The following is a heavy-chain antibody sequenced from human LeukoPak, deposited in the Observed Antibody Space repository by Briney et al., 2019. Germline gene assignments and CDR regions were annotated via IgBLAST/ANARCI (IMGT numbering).Heavy chain of an antibody. J-gene: IGHJ3*02. D-gene: IGHD5-12*01. CDR2: ISAYYGNT. Sequence: GASVKLSCTASGYSFTSYGISWVRQAHGPGLEWMGWISAYYGNTNYAQKLQGRATMPTDTSTSTASMELRSLRSDDTAVYYCARDLRYSGYDYDAFDIWGQGTMVTVSS. CDR3: ARDLRYSGYDYDAFDI. V-gene: IGHV1-18*01. CDR1: GYSFTSYG.